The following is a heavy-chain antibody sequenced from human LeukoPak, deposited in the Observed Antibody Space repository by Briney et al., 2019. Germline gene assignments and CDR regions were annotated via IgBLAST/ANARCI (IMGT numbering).Heavy chain of an antibody. V-gene: IGHV3-30*02. CDR2: IPYDGSNK. D-gene: IGHD1-26*01. CDR3: ARAGVGWFDP. J-gene: IGHJ5*02. Sequence: GGSLRLSCAASGFTFSSYGMHWVRQAPGKGLEWVAFIPYDGSNKYYADSVKGRFTISRDNAKNSLYLQMNSLRAEDTAVYYCARAGVGWFDPWGQGTLVTVSS. CDR1: GFTFSSYG.